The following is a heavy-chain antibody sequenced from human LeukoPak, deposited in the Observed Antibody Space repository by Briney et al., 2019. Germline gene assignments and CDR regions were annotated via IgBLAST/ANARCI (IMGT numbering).Heavy chain of an antibody. CDR3: AKLMVGGLTKSPFDS. V-gene: IGHV3-9*01. J-gene: IGHJ4*02. Sequence: GGSLRLSCAGSGFTFGDYSMHWVRQAPGKGLEWISGIHWTGGIVAYAASVKGRFTISRDSAKNSLYLEMNSLKPGDTALYYCAKLMVGGLTKSPFDSWGQGTLVTVSS. D-gene: IGHD3-10*01. CDR2: IHWTGGIV. CDR1: GFTFGDYS.